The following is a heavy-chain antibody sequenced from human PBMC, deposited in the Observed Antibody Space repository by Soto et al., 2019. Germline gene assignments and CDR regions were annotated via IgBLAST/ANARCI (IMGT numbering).Heavy chain of an antibody. CDR3: ARVYCSGGSCYSVDY. J-gene: IGHJ4*02. V-gene: IGHV1-46*01. CDR2: INPSGGST. CDR1: GYTFTSYY. Sequence: QVQLVQSGAEVKKPGASVKVSCKASGYTFTSYYMHWVRQAPGQGLEWMGIINPSGGSTSYAQKFQGRVTMTRDTSTNTVYMELSSLRSEDTAVYYCARVYCSGGSCYSVDYWGQGTLVTVSS. D-gene: IGHD2-15*01.